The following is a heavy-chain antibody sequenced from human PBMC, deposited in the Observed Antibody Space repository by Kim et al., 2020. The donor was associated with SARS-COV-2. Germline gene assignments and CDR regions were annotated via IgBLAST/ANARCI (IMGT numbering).Heavy chain of an antibody. V-gene: IGHV5-51*01. Sequence: GESLKISCKGFGYTFTSYWIAWVRQMPGKGLEWMGIIYCNSDTIYSPSFQGQVTLSVDRSINSAFLQWSSLEASDTATYYCARHGAAASGLDYWGQGTLVTVSS. CDR3: ARHGAAASGLDY. J-gene: IGHJ4*02. CDR1: GYTFTSYW. D-gene: IGHD6-13*01. CDR2: IYCNSDT.